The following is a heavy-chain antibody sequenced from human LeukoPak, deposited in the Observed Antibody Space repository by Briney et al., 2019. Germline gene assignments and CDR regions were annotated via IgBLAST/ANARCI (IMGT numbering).Heavy chain of an antibody. CDR3: ARPNRGAPFDY. D-gene: IGHD1-14*01. CDR2: IYPGDSDT. J-gene: IGHJ4*02. Sequence: GESLKISCAGSGYSFTNYWIGWVRQMPGKGLEWMGIIYPGDSDTKYSPSFQGQVTISADKSISTAYLQWSSLKASHTAIYYCARPNRGAPFDYWGQGTLVTVSS. CDR1: GYSFTNYW. V-gene: IGHV5-51*01.